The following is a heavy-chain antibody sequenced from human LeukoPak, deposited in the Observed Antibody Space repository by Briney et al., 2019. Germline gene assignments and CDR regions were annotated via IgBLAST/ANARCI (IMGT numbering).Heavy chain of an antibody. Sequence: SETLSLTCTVSGGSISSYYWSWIRQPPGKGLEWIGYIYYSGSSNYNPSLKSRVTISVDTSKNQFSLKLSSVTAADTAVYYCARRADYFDYWGQGTLVTVPS. CDR1: GGSISSYY. CDR3: ARRADYFDY. J-gene: IGHJ4*02. CDR2: IYYSGSS. V-gene: IGHV4-59*08.